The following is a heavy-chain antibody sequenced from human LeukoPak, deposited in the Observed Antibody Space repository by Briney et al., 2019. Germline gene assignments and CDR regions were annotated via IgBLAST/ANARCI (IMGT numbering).Heavy chain of an antibody. CDR1: GNSISSGDNY. Sequence: SETLSLTCTVSGNSISSGDNYWSWIRQPAGKGLEWIGRIYTSGSTNYNPSLKSRVTISGDTSKNQFSLKLSSVTAADTAVYYCARHVTNCSSTSCYYTDFDYWGQGTLVTVSS. CDR3: ARHVTNCSSTSCYYTDFDY. D-gene: IGHD2-2*01. V-gene: IGHV4-61*02. CDR2: IYTSGST. J-gene: IGHJ4*02.